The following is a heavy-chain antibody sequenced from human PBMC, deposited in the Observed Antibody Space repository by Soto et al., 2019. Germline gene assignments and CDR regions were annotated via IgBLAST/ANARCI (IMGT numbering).Heavy chain of an antibody. CDR3: AKDLSIAARPIYYYYYGMDV. D-gene: IGHD6-6*01. J-gene: IGHJ6*02. V-gene: IGHV3-23*01. CDR1: GFTFSSYA. CDR2: ISGSGGST. Sequence: PGGSLRLSCAASGFTFSSYAMSWVRQAPGKGLEWVSAISGSGGSTYYADSVKGRFSISRDNSKNTLYLQMNSLRAEDTAVYYCAKDLSIAARPIYYYYYGMDVWGQGTTVTVSS.